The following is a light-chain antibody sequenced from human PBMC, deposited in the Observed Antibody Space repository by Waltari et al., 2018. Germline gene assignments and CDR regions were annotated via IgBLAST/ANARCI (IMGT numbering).Light chain of an antibody. CDR1: NIASKN. J-gene: IGLJ2*01. CDR3: QVGDISTDRPGVE. CDR2: NDD. V-gene: IGLV3-21*02. Sequence: SYVLTQPPSVSVAPGQTALITCAGGNIASKNVHWFQQKPGRAPVFVLDNDDVRPSGIPDRFSGSNSGNTATLTIRRVEAGDESDYYCQVGDISTDRPGVEFGGGTKLTVL.